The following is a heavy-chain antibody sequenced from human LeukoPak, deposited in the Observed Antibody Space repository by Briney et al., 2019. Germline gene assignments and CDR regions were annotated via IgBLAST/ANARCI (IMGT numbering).Heavy chain of an antibody. CDR2: INHSGSI. V-gene: IGHV4-34*01. CDR1: GGSISSYY. CDR3: ARHTHSIARYYFDY. J-gene: IGHJ4*02. Sequence: SETLSLTCSVSGGSISSYYWSWIRQPPGKGLEWIGEINHSGSINYNPSLKSRVTISVDTSKNQFSLKLSSVTAADTAVYYCARHTHSIARYYFDYWGQGTLVTVSS. D-gene: IGHD6-13*01.